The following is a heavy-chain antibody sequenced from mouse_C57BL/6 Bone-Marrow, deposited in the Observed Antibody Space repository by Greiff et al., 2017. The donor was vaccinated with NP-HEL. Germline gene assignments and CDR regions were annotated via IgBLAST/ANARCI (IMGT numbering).Heavy chain of an antibody. CDR3: ALGPWFAY. D-gene: IGHD4-1*01. Sequence: QVQLQQPGAELVMPGASVKLSCKASGYTSTSYWMHWVKQRPGQGLEWIGEIDPSDSYTNYNQKFKGKSTLTVDKSSSTAYMQLSSLTSEDSAVYYCALGPWFAYWGQGTLVTVSA. CDR2: IDPSDSYT. J-gene: IGHJ3*01. CDR1: GYTSTSYW. V-gene: IGHV1-69*01.